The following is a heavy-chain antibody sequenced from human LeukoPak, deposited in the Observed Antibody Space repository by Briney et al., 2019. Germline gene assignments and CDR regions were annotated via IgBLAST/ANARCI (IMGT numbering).Heavy chain of an antibody. CDR2: ISSSSSYI. CDR3: VKEGALTDCVSTPRCINIEYFHH. CDR1: GFTLSRDS. D-gene: IGHD3-9*01. V-gene: IGHV3-21*01. J-gene: IGHJ1*01. Sequence: GVSLRLSCAAAGFTLSRDSMNWVREAPGKGKEWVSSISSSSSYIYYADSVKGRFTISRDNSKSTLYLQLNSLRPEDTAIYYCVKEGALTDCVSTPRCINIEYFHHWGQGTLVSVSS.